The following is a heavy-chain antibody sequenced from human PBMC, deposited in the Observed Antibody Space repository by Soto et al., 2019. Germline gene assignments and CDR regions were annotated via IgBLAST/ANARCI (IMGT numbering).Heavy chain of an antibody. D-gene: IGHD2-2*01. Sequence: GESLKLSCKGSGYSFTTYWIGWVRQMPGKGLGFMGIIYPGDSETRLSPSFQGQVTISADKSISAAYLQWSSLKASDTAMYYCARRYCSSTSCYYFDYWGQGTLVTVSS. CDR1: GYSFTTYW. V-gene: IGHV5-51*01. CDR2: IYPGDSET. CDR3: ARRYCSSTSCYYFDY. J-gene: IGHJ4*02.